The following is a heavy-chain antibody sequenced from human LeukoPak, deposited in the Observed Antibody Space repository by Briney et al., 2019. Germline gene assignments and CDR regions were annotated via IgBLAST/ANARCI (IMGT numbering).Heavy chain of an antibody. D-gene: IGHD5-18*01. Sequence: PSETLSLTCTVSGGSISSYYWSWLRQPPGKGLEWIGHIYYSGSTNYNPSLKSRVTISVDTSKNQFSLKLSSVTAADTAVYYCARRGYSYGYSYAFDIWGQGTMVTVSS. CDR1: GGSISSYY. J-gene: IGHJ3*02. CDR2: IYYSGST. V-gene: IGHV4-59*08. CDR3: ARRGYSYGYSYAFDI.